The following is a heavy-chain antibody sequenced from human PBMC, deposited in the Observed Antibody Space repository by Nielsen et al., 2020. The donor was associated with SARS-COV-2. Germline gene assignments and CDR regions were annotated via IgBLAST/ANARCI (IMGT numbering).Heavy chain of an antibody. CDR1: GFTFSSYA. D-gene: IGHD3-10*01. CDR2: ISGSGGST. CDR3: ARERDFFGSGTYYFYFDY. V-gene: IGHV3-23*01. J-gene: IGHJ4*02. Sequence: GESLKISCAASGFTFSSYAMSWVRQAPGKGLEWVSAISGSGGSTYYADSVKGRFTISRDNSKNTLYLQLDSLRPEDTAVYYCARERDFFGSGTYYFYFDYWGQGSLVTVSS.